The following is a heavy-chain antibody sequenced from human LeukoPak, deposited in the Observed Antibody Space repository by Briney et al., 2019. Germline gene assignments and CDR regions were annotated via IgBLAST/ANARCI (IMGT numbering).Heavy chain of an antibody. Sequence: SEXLSLTCTVSGGSISSYYWSWLRQPPGKGLEWIGYIYYSGSNNYNPSLKSRVTISVDTSKNQFSLKLSSVTAADTAVYYCARDHCSGGSCYPDYWGQGTLVTVSS. V-gene: IGHV4-59*01. J-gene: IGHJ4*02. CDR3: ARDHCSGGSCYPDY. CDR1: GGSISSYY. CDR2: IYYSGSN. D-gene: IGHD2-15*01.